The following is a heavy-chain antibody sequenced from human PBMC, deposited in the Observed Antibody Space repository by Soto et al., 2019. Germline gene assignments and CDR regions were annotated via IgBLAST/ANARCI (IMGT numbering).Heavy chain of an antibody. CDR3: ARDTVTRVIEAIRYYYWGMDV. J-gene: IGHJ6*02. CDR2: IYYSRST. D-gene: IGHD4-17*01. Sequence: PSETLSPTCTVFSGSTGSGCYYWSWILDHPVKGLDGIGYIYYSRSTYYNLSLKRRVTITVDTSKHKCCLTVSSVTAAATTAYRCARDTVTRVIEAIRYYYWGMDVWGQGTTVTVSS. CDR1: SGSTGSGCYY. V-gene: IGHV4-31*03.